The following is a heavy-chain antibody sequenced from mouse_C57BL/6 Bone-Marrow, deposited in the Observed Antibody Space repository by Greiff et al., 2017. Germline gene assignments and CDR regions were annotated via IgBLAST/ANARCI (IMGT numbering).Heavy chain of an antibody. Sequence: EVKLVESGGGLVKPGGSLKLSCAASGFTFSSYAMSWVRQTPEKRLEWVATISDGGSYTYYPDNVKGRFTISRDNAKNNLYLQRSHLKSEDTAMYYCAREDGNYVVDYWGQGTSVTVAS. J-gene: IGHJ4*01. V-gene: IGHV5-4*01. CDR2: ISDGGSYT. CDR3: AREDGNYVVDY. CDR1: GFTFSSYA. D-gene: IGHD2-1*01.